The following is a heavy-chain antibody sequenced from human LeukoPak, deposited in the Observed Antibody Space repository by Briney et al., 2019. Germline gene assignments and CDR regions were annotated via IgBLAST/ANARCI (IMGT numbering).Heavy chain of an antibody. Sequence: SETLSLTCIVSGGSITSNHWGWIRQPPGEGLEWLGYITYSGRTNYNPSLKSRVTMSVDTSKNQFALKLSSVTAADTAVYYCVSVVGYTSGWYYDCWGQGTLVTVSS. D-gene: IGHD6-19*01. CDR1: GGSITSNH. CDR2: ITYSGRT. CDR3: VSVVGYTSGWYYDC. J-gene: IGHJ4*02. V-gene: IGHV4-59*01.